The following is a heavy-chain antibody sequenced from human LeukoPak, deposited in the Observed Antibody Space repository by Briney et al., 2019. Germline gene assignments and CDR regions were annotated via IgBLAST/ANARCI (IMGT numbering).Heavy chain of an antibody. J-gene: IGHJ4*02. CDR2: ISTYNGNT. V-gene: IGHV1-18*01. CDR1: GFTFTSYA. CDR3: ARDVRYSSSRYFDY. Sequence: GASVKVSCKASGFTFTSYAITWVRQAPGQGLEWMGWISTYNGNTNYAHNLQGRVTMTTDTSTNTAYMELRSLRSDDTAVYYCARDVRYSSSRYFDYWGQGTLVTVSS. D-gene: IGHD6-13*01.